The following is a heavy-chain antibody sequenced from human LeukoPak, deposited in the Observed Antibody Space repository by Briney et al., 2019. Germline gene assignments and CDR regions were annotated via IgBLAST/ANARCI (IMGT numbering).Heavy chain of an antibody. V-gene: IGHV4-34*01. CDR3: ARGRGGITMVRGVNWFDP. J-gene: IGHJ5*02. D-gene: IGHD3-10*01. CDR2: INHSGST. CDR1: GGSFSGYY. Sequence: SETLSLTCAVYGGSFSGYYWSWIRQPPGKGLEWIGEINHSGSTNYNPSLKSRVTISVDTSKNQFSLKLSSVTAADTAVYYCARGRGGITMVRGVNWFDPWGQGTLVTVSS.